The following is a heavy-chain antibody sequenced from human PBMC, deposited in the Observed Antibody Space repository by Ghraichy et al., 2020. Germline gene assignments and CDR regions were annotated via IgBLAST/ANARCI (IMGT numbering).Heavy chain of an antibody. CDR2: ISDSGGST. CDR3: AKVHSSTVVTPLIDY. J-gene: IGHJ4*02. CDR1: GFTFSSYA. D-gene: IGHD4-23*01. Sequence: GGSLRLTCAASGFTFSSYAMSWVRQAPGKGLEWVSTISDSGGSTYYADSVKGRFTISRDNSKNTLYLQMNSLRAEDTAVYYCAKVHSSTVVTPLIDYWGQGTLVTVSS. V-gene: IGHV3-23*01.